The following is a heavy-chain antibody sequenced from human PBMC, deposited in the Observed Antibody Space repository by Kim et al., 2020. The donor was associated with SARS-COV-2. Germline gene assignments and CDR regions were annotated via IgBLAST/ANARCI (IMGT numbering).Heavy chain of an antibody. V-gene: IGHV4-34*01. J-gene: IGHJ6*03. CDR2: IYHSGST. CDR3: ARVYNTIRMVRGVYPQDYYMDV. CDR1: AGSFSGYS. D-gene: IGHD3-10*01. Sequence: SETLSLTCAVYAGSFSGYSWSWIRQPPGKGLEWIGEIYHSGSTNYNPSLKSRVTISVDTSKNEFSLKMNSVTAADTAVYYCARVYNTIRMVRGVYPQDYYMDVWGKGTTVTVSS.